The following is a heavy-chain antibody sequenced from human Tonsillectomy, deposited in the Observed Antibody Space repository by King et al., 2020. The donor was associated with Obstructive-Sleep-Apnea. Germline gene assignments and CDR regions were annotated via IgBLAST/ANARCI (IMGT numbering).Heavy chain of an antibody. J-gene: IGHJ3*02. D-gene: IGHD6-13*01. Sequence: VQLVESGGGVVQPGRSLRLSCAASRFTFSSYAMHWVRQAPGKGLEGVAVISYDGSNKYYADSVKGRFTISRDNSKNTLYLQMNSLRAEDTAVYYCAREAEAFDIWGQGTMVTVSS. CDR1: RFTFSSYA. V-gene: IGHV3-30*04. CDR3: AREAEAFDI. CDR2: ISYDGSNK.